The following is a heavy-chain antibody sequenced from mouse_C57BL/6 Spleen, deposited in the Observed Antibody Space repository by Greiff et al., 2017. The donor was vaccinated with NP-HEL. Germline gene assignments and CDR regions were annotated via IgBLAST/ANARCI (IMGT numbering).Heavy chain of an antibody. CDR2: INPGSGGT. CDR3: ARDYYGISYWYFDV. D-gene: IGHD1-1*01. J-gene: IGHJ1*03. CDR1: GYAFTNYL. V-gene: IGHV1-54*01. Sequence: VQLQQSGAELVRPGTSVKVSCKASGYAFTNYLIEWVKQRPGQGLEWIGVINPGSGGTKYNEKFKGKATRTADKSSSTAYMQLSSLTSEDSAVYFCARDYYGISYWYFDVWGTGTTVTVSS.